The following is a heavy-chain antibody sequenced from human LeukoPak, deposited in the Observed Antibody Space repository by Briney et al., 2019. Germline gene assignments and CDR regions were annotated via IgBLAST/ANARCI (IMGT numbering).Heavy chain of an antibody. D-gene: IGHD3-9*01. J-gene: IGHJ4*02. V-gene: IGHV1-69*04. CDR3: AREDYDILTGYSMSDY. CDR1: GGTFSSYA. Sequence: GASVKVSCKASGGTFSSYAISWVRQAPGRGLEWMGRIIPILGIANYAQKFQGRVTITADKSTSTAYMELSSLRSEDTAVYYCAREDYDILTGYSMSDYWGQGTLVTVSS. CDR2: IIPILGIA.